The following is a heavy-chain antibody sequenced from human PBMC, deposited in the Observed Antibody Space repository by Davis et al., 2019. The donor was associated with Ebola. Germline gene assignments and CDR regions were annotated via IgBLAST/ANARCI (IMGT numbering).Heavy chain of an antibody. D-gene: IGHD1-1*01. CDR2: IRSKAYGGTT. J-gene: IGHJ4*02. V-gene: IGHV3-49*03. Sequence: GESLKISCTASGFTFGDYAMSWFRQAPGKGLEWVGFIRSKAYGGTTEYAASVKGRFTISRDDSKSIAYLQMNSLKTEDTAVYYCEAGTGGLDYWGQGTLVTVSS. CDR1: GFTFGDYA. CDR3: EAGTGGLDY.